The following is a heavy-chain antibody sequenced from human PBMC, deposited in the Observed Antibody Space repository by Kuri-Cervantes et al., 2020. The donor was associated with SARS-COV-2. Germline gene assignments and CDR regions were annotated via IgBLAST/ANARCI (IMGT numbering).Heavy chain of an antibody. D-gene: IGHD2-2*01. Sequence: SETLSLTCTVSGGSISSYYWGWIRQPPGKGLEWIGSIYHSGSTYYNPSLKSRVTISVDTSKNQFSLKLSSVTAADTAVYYCARVGAYLGYCSSTSCYGPFDYWGQGTLVTVSS. CDR3: ARVGAYLGYCSSTSCYGPFDY. V-gene: IGHV4-39*07. J-gene: IGHJ4*02. CDR1: GGSISSYY. CDR2: IYHSGST.